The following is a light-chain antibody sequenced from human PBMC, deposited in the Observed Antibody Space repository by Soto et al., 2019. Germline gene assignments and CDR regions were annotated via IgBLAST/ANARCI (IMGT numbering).Light chain of an antibody. V-gene: IGLV1-47*01. CDR1: RSNIGSNY. Sequence: QSVLTQPPSASGTPGQRVTISCSGSRSNIGSNYVYWYQHLPGTAPKLLIYRNNQRPSGVPDRFSGSKSGTSASLAISGLRSEDEADYDCAAWDDSLSVVVFGGGTKLTVL. J-gene: IGLJ2*01. CDR3: AAWDDSLSVVV. CDR2: RNN.